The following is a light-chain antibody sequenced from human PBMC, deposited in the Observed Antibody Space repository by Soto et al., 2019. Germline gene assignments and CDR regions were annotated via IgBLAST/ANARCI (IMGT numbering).Light chain of an antibody. Sequence: EIVLTQSPGTLSLSPGERETHSCRASQSVSSSYLAWYQQKPGQAPRLLIYGASSRATGIPDRFSGSGSGTDFTLTISRLEPEDFALYYCQQYGSSPRTFGQGTKVDIK. CDR1: QSVSSSY. V-gene: IGKV3-20*01. CDR2: GAS. J-gene: IGKJ1*01. CDR3: QQYGSSPRT.